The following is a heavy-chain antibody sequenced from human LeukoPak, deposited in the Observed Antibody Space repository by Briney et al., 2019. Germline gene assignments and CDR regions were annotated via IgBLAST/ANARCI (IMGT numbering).Heavy chain of an antibody. V-gene: IGHV3-7*01. CDR1: GFTFSGHW. D-gene: IGHD1-14*01. CDR2: INQGGSDK. CDR3: TRDRSRAEDD. J-gene: IGHJ4*02. Sequence: GGSLRLSCAASGFTFSGHWMRCVSQAPGKGLEWVANINQGGSDKYYVDSVKGRFTISRDNANNLLYLQMNSLRGEDTAVYYCTRDRSRAEDDWGQGTLVTVSS.